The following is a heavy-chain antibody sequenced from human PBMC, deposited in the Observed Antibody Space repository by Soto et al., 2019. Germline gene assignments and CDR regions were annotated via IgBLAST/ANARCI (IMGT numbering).Heavy chain of an antibody. CDR3: AVLRPWGAFDI. CDR1: GGTFSSYA. Sequence: ASVKVSCKASGGTFSSYAISWVRQAPGQGLEWMGGIIPIFGTANSAQKFQGRVTITADESTSTAYMELSSLRSEDTAVYYCAVLRPWGAFDIWGQGTMVTVSS. J-gene: IGHJ3*02. D-gene: IGHD5-12*01. V-gene: IGHV1-69*13. CDR2: IIPIFGTA.